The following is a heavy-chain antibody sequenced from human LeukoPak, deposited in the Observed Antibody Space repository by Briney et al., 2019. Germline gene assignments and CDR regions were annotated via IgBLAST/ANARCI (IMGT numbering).Heavy chain of an antibody. CDR1: GFTFINYN. Sequence: KPGGSLRLSCAASGFTFINYNMNWVRQAPGKGLEWVSSISSSSSYIYYADSVKGRFTISRDNAKNSLYLQMNSLRAEDTAVYYCARDRREYGDGYNRGDYWGQGTLVTVSS. CDR3: ARDRREYGDGYNRGDY. CDR2: ISSSSSYI. J-gene: IGHJ4*02. V-gene: IGHV3-21*01. D-gene: IGHD5-24*01.